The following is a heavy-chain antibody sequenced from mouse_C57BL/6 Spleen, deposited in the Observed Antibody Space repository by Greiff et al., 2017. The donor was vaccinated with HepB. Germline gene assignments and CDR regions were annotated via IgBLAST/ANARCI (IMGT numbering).Heavy chain of an antibody. CDR2: IDPNSGGT. CDR1: GYTFTSYW. J-gene: IGHJ2*01. D-gene: IGHD1-1*01. CDR3: ASYYGSSSGYFDY. V-gene: IGHV1-72*01. Sequence: VKQSCKASGYTFTSYWMHWVKQRPGRGLEWIGRIDPNSGGTKYNEKFKSKATLTVDKPSSTAYMQLSSLTSEDSAVYYCASYYGSSSGYFDYWGQGTTLTVSS.